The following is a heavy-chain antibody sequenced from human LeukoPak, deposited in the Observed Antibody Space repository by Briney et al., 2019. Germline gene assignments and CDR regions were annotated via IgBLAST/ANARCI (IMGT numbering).Heavy chain of an antibody. Sequence: ASVKVSCKASEYTFTGYYMHWVRQAPGQGLEWMGWINPNSGGTNYAQKFQGWVTMTRDTSISTAYMELSRLRSDDTAVYYCARGYSSGWTGIDYWGQGTLVTVTS. D-gene: IGHD6-19*01. CDR2: INPNSGGT. J-gene: IGHJ4*02. V-gene: IGHV1-2*04. CDR1: EYTFTGYY. CDR3: ARGYSSGWTGIDY.